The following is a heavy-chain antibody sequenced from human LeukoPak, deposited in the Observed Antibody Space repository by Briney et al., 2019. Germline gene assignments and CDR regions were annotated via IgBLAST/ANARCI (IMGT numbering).Heavy chain of an antibody. CDR3: ARANHYGRGGCAFDI. Sequence: SETLSLTCAVSGGSISSGGYSWSWIRQPPGKGLEWIGYIYHSGSTYYNPSLKSRVTISVDRSKNQFSLKLSSVTAADTAVYYCARANHYGRGGCAFDIWDQGTMVTVSS. D-gene: IGHD3-10*02. CDR1: GGSISSGGYS. V-gene: IGHV4-30-2*01. CDR2: IYHSGST. J-gene: IGHJ3*02.